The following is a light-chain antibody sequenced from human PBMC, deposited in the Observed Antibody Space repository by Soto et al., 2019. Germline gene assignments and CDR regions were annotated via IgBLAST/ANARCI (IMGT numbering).Light chain of an antibody. CDR2: SSH. V-gene: IGLV1-44*01. CDR1: SSNIVDYH. J-gene: IGLJ2*01. Sequence: QSVLTQPPSASGTPGQRVTISCSGSSSNIVDYHVHWYQQLPGAAPKVLIHSSHQRPSGVPDRFSGSKSGTSASLAISGLQSEDEADYYCAAWDDSLNGVVFGGGTKVTVL. CDR3: AAWDDSLNGVV.